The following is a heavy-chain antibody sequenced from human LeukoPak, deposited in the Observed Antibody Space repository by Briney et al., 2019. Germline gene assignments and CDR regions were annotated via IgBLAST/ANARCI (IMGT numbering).Heavy chain of an antibody. Sequence: SETLSLTCTVSGGSIRSNYWSWIRQSAGKGLEWIGHIYSSGNTNYNPSFESRVTMSVDTSKNQLSLKLKSVTAADTAVYYCARTLDKDSSSAPYYYYMDVWGKGTTVTVSS. CDR2: IYSSGNT. D-gene: IGHD6-13*01. J-gene: IGHJ6*03. V-gene: IGHV4-4*07. CDR3: ARTLDKDSSSAPYYYYMDV. CDR1: GGSIRSNY.